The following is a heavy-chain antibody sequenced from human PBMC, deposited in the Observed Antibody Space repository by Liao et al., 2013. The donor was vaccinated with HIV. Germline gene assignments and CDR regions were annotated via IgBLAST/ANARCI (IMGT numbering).Heavy chain of an antibody. CDR2: IYTSGST. J-gene: IGHJ4*02. V-gene: IGHV4-4*07. CDR1: GGSISSYY. Sequence: QVQLQESGPGLVKPSETLSLTCTVSGGSISSYYWSWIRQPAGKGLEWIGRIYTSGSTNYNPSLKSRVTMSIDTSKNQFSLKLSSVTAADTAVYYCARAPHFSGSGSYSNSVPFDYWGQGTLVTVSS. D-gene: IGHD3-10*01. CDR3: ARAPHFSGSGSYSNSVPFDY.